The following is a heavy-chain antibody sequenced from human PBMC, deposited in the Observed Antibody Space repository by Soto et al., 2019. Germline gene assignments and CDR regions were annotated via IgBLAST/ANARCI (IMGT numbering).Heavy chain of an antibody. V-gene: IGHV6-1*01. CDR1: GDSVSSGTAT. CDR3: ARQFRGDAYPGLFDY. CDR2: TYYRSKWYN. J-gene: IGHJ4*01. D-gene: IGHD2-21*01. Sequence: SQTLSLTCAISGDSVSSGTATWSWIRQSPSRGLEWLGRTYYRSKWYNDYAVSVRGRIVITPDTSKNQLSLQVNSVTAADTAVFYCARQFRGDAYPGLFDYWGHGTLVTVSS.